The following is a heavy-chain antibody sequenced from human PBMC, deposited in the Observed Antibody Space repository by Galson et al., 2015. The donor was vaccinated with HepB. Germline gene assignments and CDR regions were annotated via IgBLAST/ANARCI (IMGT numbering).Heavy chain of an antibody. J-gene: IGHJ4*02. Sequence: SVKVSCKASGYTFTSYAMHWVRQAPGQRLEWMGWINAGNGNTQYSQKFQGRVTITRDTSASTAYMELSSLRSEDTAVYYCASEGGDYGDYEPEYYFDYWGQGTLVTVSS. CDR3: ASEGGDYGDYEPEYYFDY. CDR1: GYTFTSYA. D-gene: IGHD4-17*01. CDR2: INAGNGNT. V-gene: IGHV1-3*01.